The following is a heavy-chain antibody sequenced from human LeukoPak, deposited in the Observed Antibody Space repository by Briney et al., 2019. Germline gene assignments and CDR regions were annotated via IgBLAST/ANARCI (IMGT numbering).Heavy chain of an antibody. CDR2: IYPGDSDT. J-gene: IGHJ6*04. V-gene: IGHV5-51*01. CDR3: ARFRDYDILTGYDYYGMDV. D-gene: IGHD3-9*01. CDR1: GYSFTSYW. Sequence: GESLQISCKGSGYSFTSYWIGWMRQMPGKGLEWMGIIYPGDSDTRYSPSFQGQVTISADKSISTAYLQWSSLKASDTAMYYCARFRDYDILTGYDYYGMDVWGKGTTVTVSS.